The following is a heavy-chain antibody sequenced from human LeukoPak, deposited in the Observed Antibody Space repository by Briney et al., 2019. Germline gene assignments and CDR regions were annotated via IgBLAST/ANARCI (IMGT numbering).Heavy chain of an antibody. J-gene: IGHJ4*02. CDR3: ASRRVRGVITNLFDY. V-gene: IGHV3-23*01. D-gene: IGHD3-10*01. CDR1: GLTLSSHA. CDR2: ISTSGGST. Sequence: GGSLRLSCAASGLTLSSHALSWVRQAPGKGLEWVSGISTSGGSTYYADSVKGRFTISRDNSKNTLYLQMNSLRAEDTAVYYCASRRVRGVITNLFDYWGQGTLVTVSS.